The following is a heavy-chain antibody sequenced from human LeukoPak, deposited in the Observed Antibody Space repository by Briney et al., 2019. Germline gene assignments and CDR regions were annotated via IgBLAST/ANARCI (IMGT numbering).Heavy chain of an antibody. D-gene: IGHD3-10*01. CDR1: GFSFISVW. CDR3: TTAGGYYFDY. CDR2: IKNEHYGGTA. J-gene: IGHJ4*02. Sequence: GGSLRLSCVGSGFSFISVWLNWVRQTPGKGLEWVGRIKNEHYGGTADYNEAIKGRFTISRDDSKNTLYLQMNSLKTEDTAVYYCTTAGGYYFDYWGQGTLVTVSS. V-gene: IGHV3-15*07.